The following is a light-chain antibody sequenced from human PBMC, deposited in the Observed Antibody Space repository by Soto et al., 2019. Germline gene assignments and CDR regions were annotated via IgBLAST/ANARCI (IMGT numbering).Light chain of an antibody. CDR3: QQYGSSPFT. CDR1: QSVSSSY. Sequence: EIVLTQSPGTLSLSPGERATLSCRASQSVSSSYLAWYQQKPGQAPRLLIYGASSRATGIPDRFSGSGSGTDFTLPISRLEPEDFAVYYCQQYGSSPFTFGGGTKVEIK. J-gene: IGKJ4*01. V-gene: IGKV3-20*01. CDR2: GAS.